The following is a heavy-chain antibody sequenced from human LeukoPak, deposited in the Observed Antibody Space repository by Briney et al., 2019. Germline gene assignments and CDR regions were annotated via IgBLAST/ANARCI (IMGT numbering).Heavy chain of an antibody. CDR2: ISGSGGST. Sequence: GGSLRLSCAASGFTFSSYEMNWVRQAPGKGLEWVSAISGSGGSTYYADSVKGRFTISRDNSKNTLYLQMNSLRAEDTAVYYCAKDPYGGNYLWGQGTLVTVSS. CDR3: AKDPYGGNYL. D-gene: IGHD4-23*01. J-gene: IGHJ4*02. CDR1: GFTFSSYE. V-gene: IGHV3-23*01.